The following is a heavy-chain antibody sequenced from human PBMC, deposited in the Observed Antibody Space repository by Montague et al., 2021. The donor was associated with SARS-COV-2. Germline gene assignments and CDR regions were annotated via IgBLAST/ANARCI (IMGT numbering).Heavy chain of an antibody. D-gene: IGHD5-12*01. Sequence: CAISGDSVSSNSAAWSWIRQSPSRGLEWLGRTYYRSKWHNDYAVSVKSRITINPDTSKNQFSLQLKSVTPEDTAVYYCARGWVATIPHMDNWGQGSLVIVSS. V-gene: IGHV6-1*01. CDR3: ARGWVATIPHMDN. CDR1: GDSVSSNSAA. CDR2: TYYRSKWHN. J-gene: IGHJ4*02.